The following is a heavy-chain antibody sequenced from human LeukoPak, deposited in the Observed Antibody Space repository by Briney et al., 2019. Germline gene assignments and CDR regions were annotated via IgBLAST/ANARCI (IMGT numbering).Heavy chain of an antibody. CDR3: ARGFSVFGDYWYFDL. CDR1: GGSISSGSYY. D-gene: IGHD3-10*02. J-gene: IGHJ2*01. CDR2: IYTSGST. Sequence: SQTLSLTRTVSGGSISSGSYYWSWIRQPAGKGLEWIGRIYTSGSTNYNPSLKSRVTISVDTSKNQFSLKLSSVTAADTAVYYCARGFSVFGDYWYFDLWGRGTLVTVSS. V-gene: IGHV4-61*02.